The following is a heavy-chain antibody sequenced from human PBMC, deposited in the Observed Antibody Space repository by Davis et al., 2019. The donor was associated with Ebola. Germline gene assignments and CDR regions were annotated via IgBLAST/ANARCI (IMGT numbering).Heavy chain of an antibody. J-gene: IGHJ6*03. CDR1: GFNSDEHG. D-gene: IGHD1-26*01. Sequence: PGGSLRLSCVVSGFNSDEHGMHWVRQVPGKGLEWVSGILLKSGRTGYADSVKGRFIISRDNAQNSLYLQMDSLRAADTAVYFCAGQWEDYSYYYLDVWGKGTTVTVSS. CDR3: AGQWEDYSYYYLDV. V-gene: IGHV3-9*02. CDR2: ILLKSGRT.